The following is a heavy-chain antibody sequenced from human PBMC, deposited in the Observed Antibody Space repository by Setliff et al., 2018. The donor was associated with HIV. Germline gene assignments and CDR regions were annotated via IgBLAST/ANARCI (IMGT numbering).Heavy chain of an antibody. D-gene: IGHD2-15*01. CDR1: GFTFSNYG. V-gene: IGHV3-30*04. CDR3: ARDRTLTYEDYYYMDV. CDR2: VQYHGRNR. Sequence: GGSLRLSFAPSGFTFSNYGMHWVRQAPGRGPEWVAVVQYHGRNRDYADSVKGRFTISRDNSKNTLYLQMNSLTPEDAAVYYCARDRTLTYEDYYYMDVWGKGTTVTVSS. J-gene: IGHJ6*03.